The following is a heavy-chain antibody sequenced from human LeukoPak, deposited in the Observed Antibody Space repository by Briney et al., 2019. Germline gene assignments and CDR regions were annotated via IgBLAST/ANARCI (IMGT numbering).Heavy chain of an antibody. CDR2: INHSGST. J-gene: IGHJ6*02. V-gene: IGHV4-34*01. D-gene: IGHD6-19*01. CDR1: GGSFSGYY. CDR3: ARDGIAVYYYGMDV. Sequence: SETLSLTCAVYGGSFSGYYWSWIRQPPGKGLEWIGEINHSGSTNYNPSLKSRVTISVDTSKNQFSLKLSSVTAADTAVYYCARDGIAVYYYGMDVWGQGTTVTVSS.